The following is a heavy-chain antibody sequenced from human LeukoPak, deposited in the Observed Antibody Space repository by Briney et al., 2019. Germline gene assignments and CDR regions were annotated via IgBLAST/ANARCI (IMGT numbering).Heavy chain of an antibody. CDR2: INHSGST. CDR3: ARHGDYYGSGSRY. V-gene: IGHV4-34*01. J-gene: IGHJ4*02. CDR1: SDSISGYY. D-gene: IGHD3-10*01. Sequence: SSETLSLTCSVSSDSISGYYWSWIRQPPGKGLEWIGEINHSGSTNYNPSLKSRVTISVDTSKNQFSLKLSSVTAADTAVYYCARHGDYYGSGSRYWGQGTLVTVSS.